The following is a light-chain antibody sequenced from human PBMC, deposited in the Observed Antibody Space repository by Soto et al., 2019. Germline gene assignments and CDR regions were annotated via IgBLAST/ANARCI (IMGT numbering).Light chain of an antibody. V-gene: IGKV3-15*01. CDR3: QQYFEWPPMT. Sequence: VMTQSPATLFVSPGERATLSCWASETVATNLAWYQQKPGQAPRLLISGASTRAAGSSDRFRGSGSGTEFTLTISSLRSEDSAIYYCQQYFEWPPMTFGQGTKVEI. CDR1: ETVATN. J-gene: IGKJ1*01. CDR2: GAS.